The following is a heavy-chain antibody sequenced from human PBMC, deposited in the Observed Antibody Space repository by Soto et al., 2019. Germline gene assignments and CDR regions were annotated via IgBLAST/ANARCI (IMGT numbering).Heavy chain of an antibody. CDR1: GFTLAKYT. V-gene: IGHV3-23*01. CDR2: SYSTGGT. J-gene: IGHJ4*02. Sequence: GGSLRLSCAASGFTLAKYTMGWARQAPGKGLEWVAESYSTGGTEYADSVKGRFTIFRDNSKSTLFLQMNSLGVGDTALYYCARDREPDGIWTFDSWGQGTLVTVSS. D-gene: IGHD3-9*01. CDR3: ARDREPDGIWTFDS.